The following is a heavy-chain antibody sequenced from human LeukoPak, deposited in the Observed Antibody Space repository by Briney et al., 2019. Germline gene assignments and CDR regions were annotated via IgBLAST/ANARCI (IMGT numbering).Heavy chain of an antibody. CDR2: IYYSGST. V-gene: IGHV4-59*01. CDR3: ARMGRAGGFDY. Sequence: SETPSLTCTVSGGSISSYYWSWIRQPPGKGLEWIGYIYYSGSTNYNPSLKSRVTISVDTSKNQFSLKLSSVTAADTAVYYCARMGRAGGFDYWGQGTLVTVSS. J-gene: IGHJ4*02. CDR1: GGSISSYY. D-gene: IGHD3-16*01.